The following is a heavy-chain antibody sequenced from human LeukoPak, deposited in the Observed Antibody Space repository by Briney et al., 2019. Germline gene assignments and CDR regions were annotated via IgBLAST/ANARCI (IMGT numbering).Heavy chain of an antibody. CDR2: IYYSGST. J-gene: IGHJ4*02. CDR3: ARAEFLEWSLPGGFDY. CDR1: GGSISSGGYY. D-gene: IGHD3-3*01. V-gene: IGHV4-31*03. Sequence: SETLSLTCTVSGGSISSGGYYWSWIRQHPGKGLEWIGYIYYSGSTYYNPSLKSRVTISVDTSKNQFSLKLSSVTAADTAVYHCARAEFLEWSLPGGFDYWGQGTLVTVSS.